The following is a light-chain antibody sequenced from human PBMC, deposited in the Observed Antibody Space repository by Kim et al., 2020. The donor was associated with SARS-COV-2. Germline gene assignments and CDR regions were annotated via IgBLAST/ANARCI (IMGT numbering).Light chain of an antibody. CDR3: QQYNSWPPL. Sequence: SAAVRASSSCRAGQSVSSTFSWYQQTRCNAPRLLIYGASTRAAGIPARFSGSGSGTEFTLTISSLQSEDFAVYYCQQYNSWPPLFGQGTRLEIK. CDR2: GAS. CDR1: QSVSST. J-gene: IGKJ5*01. V-gene: IGKV3-15*01.